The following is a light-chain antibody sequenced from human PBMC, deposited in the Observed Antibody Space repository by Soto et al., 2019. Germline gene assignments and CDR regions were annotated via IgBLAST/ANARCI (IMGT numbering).Light chain of an antibody. CDR1: QSISSW. V-gene: IGKV1-5*01. Sequence: DIQMTQSPSTLSASVGDRVTITCRARQSISSWLAWYQQKPGKAPKLLIYDASSLQRGVPSRFSGSGSGTEFTLTISSLQPDDFATYYCQQGTFGQGTKLEIK. CDR3: QQGT. J-gene: IGKJ2*01. CDR2: DAS.